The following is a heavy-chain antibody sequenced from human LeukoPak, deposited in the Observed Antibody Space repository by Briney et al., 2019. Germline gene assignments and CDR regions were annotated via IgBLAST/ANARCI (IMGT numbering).Heavy chain of an antibody. CDR2: ISGSGGST. J-gene: IGHJ4*01. Sequence: PGGSLRLSRAASGFTFSSYALSWVRQAPGKGLEWVSAISGSGGSTYYADSVKGRFTISRDNSKNTLYLQMNSLRAEDTAVYYCAKDLDGVEMATIPDYWGHGTLVTVSS. V-gene: IGHV3-23*01. D-gene: IGHD5-24*01. CDR3: AKDLDGVEMATIPDY. CDR1: GFTFSSYA.